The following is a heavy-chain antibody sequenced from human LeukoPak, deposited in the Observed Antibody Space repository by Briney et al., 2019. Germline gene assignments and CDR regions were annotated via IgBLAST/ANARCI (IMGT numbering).Heavy chain of an antibody. Sequence: PGGSLRLSCAASGFTFSTYNINWVRQAPGKGLEWVSYISSSSSTIYYADSVKGRFTISRDNAKNSLYLQMNSLRAEDTAVYYCATSGTYACFGYWGQGTLVTVSS. D-gene: IGHD1-26*01. V-gene: IGHV3-48*01. CDR3: ATSGTYACFGY. CDR1: GFTFSTYN. J-gene: IGHJ4*02. CDR2: ISSSSSTI.